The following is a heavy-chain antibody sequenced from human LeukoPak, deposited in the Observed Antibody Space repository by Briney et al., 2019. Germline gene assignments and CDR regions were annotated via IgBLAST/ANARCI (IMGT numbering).Heavy chain of an antibody. Sequence: SETLSLTCIVSGDSISSSNSYWGWIRQPPGKGLEWIGSIYYSGNTYYNASLKSRVSISVDTSKNHFSLRLTSVTAADTAVYYCARQTGSGLFILPGGQGTLVTVSS. CDR2: IYYSGNT. CDR1: GDSISSSNSY. D-gene: IGHD3/OR15-3a*01. V-gene: IGHV4-39*01. J-gene: IGHJ4*02. CDR3: ARQTGSGLFILP.